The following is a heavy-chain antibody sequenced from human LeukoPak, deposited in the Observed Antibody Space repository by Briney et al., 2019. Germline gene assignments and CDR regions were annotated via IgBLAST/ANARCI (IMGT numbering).Heavy chain of an antibody. J-gene: IGHJ4*02. CDR1: GYTFTSYW. CDR3: ARQDRGMGNFDS. Sequence: PGESLKISCKTSGYTFTSYWIAWVRQMPGKGLEWMGIIYPGDSDTRYSPSFQGQVTISADKSISTAYLQWSSLKASDTAMYFCARQDRGMGNFDSWGQGTLVTVSS. CDR2: IYPGDSDT. V-gene: IGHV5-51*01. D-gene: IGHD3-16*01.